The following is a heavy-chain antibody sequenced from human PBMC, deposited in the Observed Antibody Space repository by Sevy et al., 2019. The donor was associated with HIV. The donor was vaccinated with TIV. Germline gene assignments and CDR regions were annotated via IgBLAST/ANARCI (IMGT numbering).Heavy chain of an antibody. J-gene: IGHJ6*02. Sequence: GGSLRLSCAASGFTFSVYAMHWVRQAPGKGLEWVAVTTYDGRNKYYADSVKGRFSISRDNSKNTLYLQMNSLRADDTGVYYCVRDRGTSPNYGMDAWGQGTMVTVSS. D-gene: IGHD3-10*01. CDR2: TTYDGRNK. CDR3: VRDRGTSPNYGMDA. CDR1: GFTFSVYA. V-gene: IGHV3-30*04.